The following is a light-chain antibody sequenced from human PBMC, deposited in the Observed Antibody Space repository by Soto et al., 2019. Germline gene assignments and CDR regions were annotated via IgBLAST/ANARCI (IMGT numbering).Light chain of an antibody. CDR1: QSVSGNY. V-gene: IGKV3-20*01. CDR2: GSS. Sequence: EIVLTQSPGTLSLSPGERATLSCRASQSVSGNYLAWYQQKPGQSPRLLIYGSSDRATGIPDRFSGSGSGTDFTLSITRVESEDFGVYYCQQYGSSPPYTFGQGIKLEIK. CDR3: QQYGSSPPYT. J-gene: IGKJ2*01.